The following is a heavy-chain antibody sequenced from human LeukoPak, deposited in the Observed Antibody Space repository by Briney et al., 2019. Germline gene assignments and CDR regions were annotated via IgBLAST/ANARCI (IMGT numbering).Heavy chain of an antibody. J-gene: IGHJ4*02. Sequence: GGSLRLSCAASGFTFSTYEMNWVRQAPRGGLEWVSYISSSGSTIFYADSVKGRFTISRDNAKNSLHLQMNSLRAEDTAVYYCAREKQQLEDYFDYWGQGTLVTVSS. CDR1: GFTFSTYE. CDR3: AREKQQLEDYFDY. CDR2: ISSSGSTI. V-gene: IGHV3-48*03. D-gene: IGHD6-13*01.